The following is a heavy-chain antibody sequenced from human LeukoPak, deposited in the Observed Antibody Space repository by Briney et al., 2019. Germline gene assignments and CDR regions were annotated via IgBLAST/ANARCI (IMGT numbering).Heavy chain of an antibody. V-gene: IGHV4-39*07. Sequence: PSETLSLTCTVSGGSISSRGYYWGWIRQPPGKGLEWIGTIYYSGSTYYNPSLKSRVTISVDTSKNQFSLKLSSVTAADTAVYYCARLRRGLYYFDYWGQGTLVTVSS. J-gene: IGHJ4*02. CDR3: ARLRRGLYYFDY. CDR2: IYYSGST. D-gene: IGHD3/OR15-3a*01. CDR1: GGSISSRGYY.